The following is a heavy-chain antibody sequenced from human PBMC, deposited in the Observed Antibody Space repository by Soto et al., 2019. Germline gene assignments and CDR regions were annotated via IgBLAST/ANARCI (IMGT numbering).Heavy chain of an antibody. D-gene: IGHD6-19*01. CDR2: ITSSSSYI. J-gene: IGHJ4*02. Sequence: PGGSLRLSCAASGFTFSSHSMNWVRQAPGKGLEWVSSITSSSSYINYAESVQGRFTISRDNAKTSLYLQMNSLRAEDTAVYYCAREPGVSSGWYVDYWGQGTLVTVSS. CDR3: AREPGVSSGWYVDY. CDR1: GFTFSSHS. V-gene: IGHV3-21*01.